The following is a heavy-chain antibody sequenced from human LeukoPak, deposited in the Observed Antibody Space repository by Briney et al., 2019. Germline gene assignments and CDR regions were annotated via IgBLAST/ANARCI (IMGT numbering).Heavy chain of an antibody. D-gene: IGHD2-15*01. Sequence: PGGSLRLSCAASGFTFSSYWMHWVRQAPGKGLEWVSSISDSGINIYYADSVKGRFTISRDNSKNTLYLQMNSLRAEDTAVHYCAKIGRDGSRGWHFDLWGRGTLVTVSS. CDR1: GFTFSSYW. CDR2: ISDSGINI. V-gene: IGHV3-23*01. CDR3: AKIGRDGSRGWHFDL. J-gene: IGHJ2*01.